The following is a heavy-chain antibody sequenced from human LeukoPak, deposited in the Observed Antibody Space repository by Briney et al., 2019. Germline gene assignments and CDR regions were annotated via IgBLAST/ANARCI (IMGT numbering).Heavy chain of an antibody. J-gene: IGHJ2*01. CDR3: ASLVAVSRHWYFDL. D-gene: IGHD5-12*01. CDR1: GGSISTYY. V-gene: IGHV4-59*01. Sequence: PSETLSLTCTVSGGSISTYYWSWIRQPPGKGLEWIGYLYYSGSSNYNPSLKSRVTMSVDTSKNQFSLKLSSVTAADTAVYYCASLVAVSRHWYFDLWGRGTLVTVSS. CDR2: LYYSGSS.